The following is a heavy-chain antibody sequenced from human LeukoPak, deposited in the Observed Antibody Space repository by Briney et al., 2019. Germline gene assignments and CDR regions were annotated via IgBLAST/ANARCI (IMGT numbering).Heavy chain of an antibody. Sequence: ASVKVSCKVSGYTLTELSMHWVRQAPGQGLEWMGWISPNSGGTNYAQKFQGRVTMTRDTSISTAYMEVSRLRSDDTAVYYCARTYDSSGYYPTLDYWGQGTLVTVSS. CDR2: ISPNSGGT. CDR1: GYTLTELS. D-gene: IGHD3-22*01. CDR3: ARTYDSSGYYPTLDY. J-gene: IGHJ4*02. V-gene: IGHV1-2*02.